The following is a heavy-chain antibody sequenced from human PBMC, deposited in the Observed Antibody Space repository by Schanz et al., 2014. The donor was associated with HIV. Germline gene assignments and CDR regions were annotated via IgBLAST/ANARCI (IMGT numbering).Heavy chain of an antibody. J-gene: IGHJ3*02. CDR3: AKDMGSGSYETFDI. V-gene: IGHV3-9*01. Sequence: EVQLVESGGGLVQPGRSLRLSCAASGFSFDDYAMHWVRQAPGKGLEWVSGISWNSGSIGYADSVKGRFTISRDNAKSSLYLQMNSLRAEDTALYYCAKDMGSGSYETFDIWGQGTMVTVSS. D-gene: IGHD1-26*01. CDR2: ISWNSGSI. CDR1: GFSFDDYA.